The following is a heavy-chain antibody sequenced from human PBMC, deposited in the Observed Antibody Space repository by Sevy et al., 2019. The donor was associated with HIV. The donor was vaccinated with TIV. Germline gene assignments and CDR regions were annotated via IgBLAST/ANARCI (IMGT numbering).Heavy chain of an antibody. V-gene: IGHV4-31*03. CDR2: IYYSGST. J-gene: IGHJ4*02. D-gene: IGHD6-6*01. CDR1: GGSISSGGYY. CDR3: ARGAPREYSSSSGYYLDY. Sequence: SETLSLTCTVSGGSISSGGYYWSWIRQHPGKGLEWIGYIYYSGSTYYNPSLKSRVTISVDTSKNQFSLKLSSVTAADTAVYYCARGAPREYSSSSGYYLDYWGQGTLVTVSS.